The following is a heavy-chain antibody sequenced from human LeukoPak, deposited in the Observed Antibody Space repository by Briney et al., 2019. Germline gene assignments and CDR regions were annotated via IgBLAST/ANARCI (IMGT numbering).Heavy chain of an antibody. D-gene: IGHD3-22*01. CDR3: ARESGYYDSGGYFDY. Sequence: SGGSLRLSCADSGFTVSGKYMSWDRQAPGTGLEWVSVIYSGGSTYYADSVKGRFTISRDNSKNTLYLQMNSLRAEDTAVYYCARESGYYDSGGYFDYWGQGTLVTVSS. CDR2: IYSGGST. V-gene: IGHV3-53*01. CDR1: GFTVSGKY. J-gene: IGHJ4*02.